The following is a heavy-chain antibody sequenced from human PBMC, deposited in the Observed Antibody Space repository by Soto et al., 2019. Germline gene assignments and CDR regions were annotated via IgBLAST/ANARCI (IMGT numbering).Heavy chain of an antibody. CDR2: IIPIFGTA. J-gene: IGHJ6*02. D-gene: IGHD3-16*01. V-gene: IGHV1-69*13. CDR1: GGTFSSYA. Sequence: SVKVSCKASGGTFSSYAISWVRQAPGQGLEWMGGIIPIFGTANYAQKFQGRVTITADESTSTAYMELSSLRSEDTAVYYCARGGTDFRDYYYYGMDVWGQGTTVTVSS. CDR3: ARGGTDFRDYYYYGMDV.